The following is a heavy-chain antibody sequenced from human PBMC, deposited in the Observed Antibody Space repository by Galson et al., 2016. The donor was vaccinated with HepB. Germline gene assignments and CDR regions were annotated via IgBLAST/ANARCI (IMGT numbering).Heavy chain of an antibody. V-gene: IGHV4-61*01. CDR3: GRDIYYGNYGGWFGP. J-gene: IGHJ5*02. D-gene: IGHD4-11*01. CDR2: IYYTEAT. CDR1: GASVRDGSYF. Sequence: SETLSLTCTVSGASVRDGSYFWSWIRQPPGKRLEWIGYIYYTEATNYNPSLNSRVTISIDTSKNQFPLRLTSATAADTAVYYCGRDIYYGNYGGWFGPWGQGTLVTVSS.